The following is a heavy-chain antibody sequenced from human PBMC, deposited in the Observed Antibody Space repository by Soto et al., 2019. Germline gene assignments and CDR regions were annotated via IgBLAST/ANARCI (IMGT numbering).Heavy chain of an antibody. CDR3: AKGSGTGTTIIPPYYYYMDV. CDR2: ISGSGGST. Sequence: GGSLRLSCAASGFTFSSYAMSWVRQAPGKGLEWVSAISGSGGSTYYADSVKGRFTISRDNSKNTLYLQMNSLRAEDTAVYYCAKGSGTGTTIIPPYYYYMDVWGKGTTVTVSS. CDR1: GFTFSSYA. J-gene: IGHJ6*03. D-gene: IGHD1-7*01. V-gene: IGHV3-23*01.